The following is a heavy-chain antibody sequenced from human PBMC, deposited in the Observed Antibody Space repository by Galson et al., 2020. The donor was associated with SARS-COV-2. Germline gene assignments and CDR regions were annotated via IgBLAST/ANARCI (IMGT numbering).Heavy chain of an antibody. CDR1: GGSISSGSYY. V-gene: IGHV4-61*02. CDR3: AREGWGYYDSSGYYSSGFDY. Sequence: SETLSLTCTVSGGSISSGSYYWSWIRQPAGKGLEWIGRIYTSGSTNYNPSLKSRVTISVDTSKNQFSLKLSSVTAADTAVYYCAREGWGYYDSSGYYSSGFDYWGQGTLVTVSS. D-gene: IGHD3-22*01. CDR2: IYTSGST. J-gene: IGHJ4*02.